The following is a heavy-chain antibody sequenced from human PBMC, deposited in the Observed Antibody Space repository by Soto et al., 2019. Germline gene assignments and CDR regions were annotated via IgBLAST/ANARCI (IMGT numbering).Heavy chain of an antibody. V-gene: IGHV3-30*18. CDR3: AKDVYGSGLGGDDYYHGMDV. J-gene: IGHJ6*02. CDR1: GFTFSNYV. D-gene: IGHD3-10*01. CDR2: ISFDGIYK. Sequence: QVQLVESGGGVVQPGRSLRLSCEVSGFTFSNYVMHWVRQAPGKGLEWVAVISFDGIYKFYADSVKGRFTISRDTSKNTLYLQMNSLRVEDTAVYYCAKDVYGSGLGGDDYYHGMDVWGQGTTVTVSS.